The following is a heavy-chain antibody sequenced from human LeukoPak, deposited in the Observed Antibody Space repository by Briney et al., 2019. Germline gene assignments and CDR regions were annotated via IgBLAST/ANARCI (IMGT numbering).Heavy chain of an antibody. CDR1: GFTFSSYS. V-gene: IGHV3-21*01. Sequence: GGSLRLSCAASGFTFSSYSMNWARQAPGKGLEWVSSISSSSSYIYYADSVKGRFTISRDNAKNSLYLQMNSLRAEDTAVYYCARDGAAATDYAFDIWGQGTMVTVSS. D-gene: IGHD6-25*01. CDR2: ISSSSSYI. CDR3: ARDGAAATDYAFDI. J-gene: IGHJ3*02.